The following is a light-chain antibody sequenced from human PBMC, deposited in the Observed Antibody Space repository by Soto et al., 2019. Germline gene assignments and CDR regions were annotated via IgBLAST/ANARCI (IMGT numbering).Light chain of an antibody. Sequence: EIVLKQSPGTLSLSPGERATLSCRASQSVSSSYLVWYQQKPGQAPRLLIYGASSRATGIPDRFSGSGSGTDFTLTISRREPEDFAVYYCQQYGSSPFTFGPGTKVDIK. V-gene: IGKV3-20*01. CDR2: GAS. CDR1: QSVSSSY. J-gene: IGKJ3*01. CDR3: QQYGSSPFT.